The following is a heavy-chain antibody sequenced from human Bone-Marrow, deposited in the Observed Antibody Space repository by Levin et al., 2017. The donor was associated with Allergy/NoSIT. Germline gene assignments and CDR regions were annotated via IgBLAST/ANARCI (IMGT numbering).Heavy chain of an antibody. V-gene: IGHV3-48*02. CDR1: GFTFRHYT. J-gene: IGHJ4*02. D-gene: IGHD3-22*01. CDR3: ARDPGRGYYDSSGYSGDH. Sequence: GGSLRLSCAASGFTFRHYTMNWVRQAPGKGLEWVSCITSSGDGTYYADSVKGRFTISRDNAKNSLYLQLNPLRDEDTAMYYCARDPGRGYYDSSGYSGDHWGQGTLVTVSS. CDR2: ITSSGDGT.